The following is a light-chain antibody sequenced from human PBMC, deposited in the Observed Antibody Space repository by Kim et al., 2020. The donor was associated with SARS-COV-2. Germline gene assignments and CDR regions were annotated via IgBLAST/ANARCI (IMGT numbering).Light chain of an antibody. CDR2: DVS. CDR1: SSDVGGYNY. CDR3: CSYAGSYGYV. V-gene: IGLV2-11*01. J-gene: IGLJ1*01. Sequence: GQSVTISCTGTSSDVGGYNYVSWYQQHPGQAPKLMIYDVSKRPSGVPDRFSGSKSGNTASLTISGLQAEDEADYYCCSYAGSYGYVFGTGTKVTVL.